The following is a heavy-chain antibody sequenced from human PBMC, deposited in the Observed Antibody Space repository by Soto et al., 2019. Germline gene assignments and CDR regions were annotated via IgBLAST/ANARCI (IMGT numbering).Heavy chain of an antibody. V-gene: IGHV4-30-2*01. CDR3: AREMYDILTGTRRGGGMDV. Sequence: SETLSLTCPVSGGSISRGGYSWSWIRQPPGKGLEWIGYIYHSGSTYYNPSLKSRVTISVDRSKNQFSLKLSSVTAADTAVYYCAREMYDILTGTRRGGGMDVWGQGTTVTVSS. J-gene: IGHJ6*02. D-gene: IGHD3-9*01. CDR1: GGSISRGGYS. CDR2: IYHSGST.